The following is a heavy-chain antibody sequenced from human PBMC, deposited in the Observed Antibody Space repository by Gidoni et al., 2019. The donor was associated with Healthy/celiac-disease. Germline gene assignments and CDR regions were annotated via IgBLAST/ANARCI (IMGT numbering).Heavy chain of an antibody. CDR2: LNPNSGGT. Sequence: QVQRVQSGAEGKKPGASVKVVGKPAGETFTGYYMHWVRRAPGQGLEWLGCLNPNSGGTNDAQKFQGRVTMARDTSISTAYMELSRLRSDYTAVDYCARDFEGGYDVEAFDIWGQGTMVTVSS. CDR1: GETFTGYY. V-gene: IGHV1-2*02. CDR3: ARDFEGGYDVEAFDI. D-gene: IGHD5-12*01. J-gene: IGHJ3*02.